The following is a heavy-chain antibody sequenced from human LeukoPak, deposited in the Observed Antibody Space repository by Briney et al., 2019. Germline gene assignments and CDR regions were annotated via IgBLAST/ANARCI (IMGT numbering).Heavy chain of an antibody. CDR2: IRYDGSNK. Sequence: QAGGSLRLSCAASGITFSSYSMNWVRQAPGKGLEWVAFIRYDGSNKYYADSVKGRFTISRDNSKNTLYLQMNSLRAEDTAVYYCAKDHGDYYNYYYYYMDVWGKGTTVTISS. V-gene: IGHV3-30*02. D-gene: IGHD4-17*01. J-gene: IGHJ6*03. CDR3: AKDHGDYYNYYYYYMDV. CDR1: GITFSSYS.